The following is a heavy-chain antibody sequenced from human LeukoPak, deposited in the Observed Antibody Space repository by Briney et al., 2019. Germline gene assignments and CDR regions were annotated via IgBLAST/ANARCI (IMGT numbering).Heavy chain of an antibody. CDR2: IIPILGIA. CDR3: AIPRTTVFGVVTADYYGMDV. D-gene: IGHD3-3*01. CDR1: GGTFSSYA. V-gene: IGHV1-69*04. Sequence: GASVKVSCKASGGTFSSYAISWVRQAPGQGLEWMGRIIPILGIANYAQKFQGRVTITADKSTSTAYMELSSLRSEDTAVYYCAIPRTTVFGVVTADYYGMDVWGQGTTVTVSS. J-gene: IGHJ6*02.